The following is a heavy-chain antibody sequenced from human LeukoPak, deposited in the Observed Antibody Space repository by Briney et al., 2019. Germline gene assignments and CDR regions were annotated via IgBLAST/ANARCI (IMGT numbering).Heavy chain of an antibody. D-gene: IGHD2-15*01. CDR2: ISSSSSYI. CDR3: ARDPSPPIVVVVAATLDY. V-gene: IGHV3-21*01. Sequence: GRSLRLSCAASGLTFSSYSMNWVRQAPGKGLEWVSSISSSSSYIYYADSVKGRFTISRDNAKNSLYLQMNSLRAEDTAVYYCARDPSPPIVVVVAATLDYWGQGTLVTVSS. CDR1: GLTFSSYS. J-gene: IGHJ4*02.